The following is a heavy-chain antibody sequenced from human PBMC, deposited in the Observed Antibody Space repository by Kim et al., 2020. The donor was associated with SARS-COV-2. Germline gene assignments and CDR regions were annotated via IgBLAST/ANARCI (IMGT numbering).Heavy chain of an antibody. Sequence: GGSLRLSCAASGFSFSRYWMNWVRQTPEKGLEWVANINQDGSEQNYVDSVRGRFTISRDNAKNSLYLQMNSLRGEDTAVYYCARVRPLAVDPSWGHGTLVTASA. D-gene: IGHD6-19*01. CDR3: ARVRPLAVDPS. V-gene: IGHV3-7*01. CDR1: GFSFSRYW. CDR2: INQDGSEQ. J-gene: IGHJ5*01.